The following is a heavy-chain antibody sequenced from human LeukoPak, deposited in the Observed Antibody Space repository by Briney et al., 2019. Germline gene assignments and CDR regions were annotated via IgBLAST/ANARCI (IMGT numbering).Heavy chain of an antibody. CDR1: GGSISSGGYY. Sequence: PSGTLSLTCTVSGGSISSGGYYWSWIRQHPGKGLEWIGYIYYSGSTYYNPSLKSRVTISVDTSKNQFSLKLSSVTAADTAVYYCATLAPYYYYGMDVWGQGTTVTVSS. CDR3: ATLAPYYYYGMDV. V-gene: IGHV4-31*03. CDR2: IYYSGST. J-gene: IGHJ6*02.